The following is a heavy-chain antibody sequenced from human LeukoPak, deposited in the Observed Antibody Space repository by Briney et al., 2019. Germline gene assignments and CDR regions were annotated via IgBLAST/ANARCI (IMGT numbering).Heavy chain of an antibody. CDR2: INPSGGST. J-gene: IGHJ6*02. D-gene: IGHD2-2*01. V-gene: IGHV1-46*01. CDR3: ARGAGVVPALYYYYYGMDV. Sequence: GASVKVSCKASGYTFTSYYMHWVRQAPGQGLEWMGIINPSGGSTSYAQKFQGRVTMTRDTSTSTVYMELNSLRSEDTAVYYCARGAGVVPALYYYYYGMDVWGQGTTVTVSS. CDR1: GYTFTSYY.